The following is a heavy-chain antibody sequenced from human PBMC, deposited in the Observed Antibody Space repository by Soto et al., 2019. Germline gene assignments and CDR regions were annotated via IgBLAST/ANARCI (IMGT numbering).Heavy chain of an antibody. D-gene: IGHD3-10*01. V-gene: IGHV3-7*04. CDR1: GFTFSSYW. CDR3: ARERGSGTDLYFDY. Sequence: EVQLVESGGGLVQPGGSLRLSCLASGFTFSSYWMSWVRQAPGKGLECVATIKQDGSEKYYVDSVKGRFTISRDNAKNSLYLQMNSLRAEDTAVYYCARERGSGTDLYFDYWGQGNLVTVSS. CDR2: IKQDGSEK. J-gene: IGHJ4*02.